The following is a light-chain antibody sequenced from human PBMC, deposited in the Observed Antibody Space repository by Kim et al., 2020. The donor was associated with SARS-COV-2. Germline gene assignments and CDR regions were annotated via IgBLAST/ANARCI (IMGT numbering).Light chain of an antibody. CDR1: SSTIGTNP. Sequence: GQRFTLSCSGSSSTIGTNPVTWYQQFPGTAPKLLIYNNVQRPSGVPDRFSGSKSGTSASLAISGLQSEAEAEYYCATWDDSLKGYVFGAGTKVTVL. CDR2: NNV. J-gene: IGLJ1*01. CDR3: ATWDDSLKGYV. V-gene: IGLV1-44*01.